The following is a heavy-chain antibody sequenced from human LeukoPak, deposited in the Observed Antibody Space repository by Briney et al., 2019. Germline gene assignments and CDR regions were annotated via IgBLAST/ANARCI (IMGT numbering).Heavy chain of an antibody. CDR2: IYYSGST. J-gene: IGHJ3*01. D-gene: IGHD3-10*01. CDR1: GGSINSYY. V-gene: IGHV4-59*12. Sequence: SETLSLTCTVSGGSINSYYWSWIRQPPGKGLEWIGYIYYSGSTNYNPSPKSRVTISVDTSKNQFSLKLSSVTAADTAVYYCAKPSNYYGSATDAFDFWGQGTMVTVSS. CDR3: AKPSNYYGSATDAFDF.